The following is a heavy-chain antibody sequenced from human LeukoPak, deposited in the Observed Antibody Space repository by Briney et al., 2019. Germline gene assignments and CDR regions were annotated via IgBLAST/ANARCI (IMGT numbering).Heavy chain of an antibody. CDR1: GFTFSSYG. Sequence: GGSLRLSCAASGFTFSSYGMHWVRQAPGKGLEWVAVIWYGGSNKYYADSVKGRFTISRDNSKNTLYLQMNSLRAEDTAVYYCAKGGEAVPLDYWGQGTLVTVSS. J-gene: IGHJ4*02. CDR3: AKGGEAVPLDY. D-gene: IGHD3-10*01. CDR2: IWYGGSNK. V-gene: IGHV3-33*06.